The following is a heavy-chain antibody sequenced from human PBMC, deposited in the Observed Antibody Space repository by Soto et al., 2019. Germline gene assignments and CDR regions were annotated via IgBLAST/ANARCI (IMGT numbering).Heavy chain of an antibody. CDR2: IYSGGST. CDR3: ARDYPSTVTTSYYYYMDF. J-gene: IGHJ6*03. V-gene: IGHV3-66*01. CDR1: GFTVSSNY. D-gene: IGHD4-4*01. Sequence: GGSLRLSCAASGFTVSSNYMSWVRQAPGKGLEWVPVIYSGGSTYYADSVKGRFTISRDNSKNTLYLQMNSLRAEDTAVYYCARDYPSTVTTSYYYYMDFWGKGTTVTVSS.